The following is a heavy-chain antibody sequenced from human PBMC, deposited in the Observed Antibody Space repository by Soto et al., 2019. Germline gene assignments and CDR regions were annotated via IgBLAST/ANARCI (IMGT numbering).Heavy chain of an antibody. J-gene: IGHJ4*02. D-gene: IGHD3-22*01. CDR3: VISGGYYSPFDY. Sequence: EVQLLESGGGLVQPGGSLRLSCAASGFTFSNYVMNWVRQAPGKGLEWVSAVSASGGNTYYADSVKGRFTISRDNSRNTLYLQMNSLRAEDTAIYYCVISGGYYSPFDYWGQGTLVTVSS. CDR1: GFTFSNYV. CDR2: VSASGGNT. V-gene: IGHV3-23*01.